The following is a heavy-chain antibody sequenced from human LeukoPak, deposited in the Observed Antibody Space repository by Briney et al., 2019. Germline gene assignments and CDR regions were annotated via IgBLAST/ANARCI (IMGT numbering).Heavy chain of an antibody. CDR3: AREGSTVVTAARVYYYGMDV. CDR1: GFTFSSYE. CDR2: ISSSGSTI. Sequence: GSLRLSCAASGFTFSSYEMNWVRQAPGKGLEGVSYISSSGSTIYYADSVKGRFTISRDNAKNSLYLQMNSLRAEDTAVYYCAREGSTVVTAARVYYYGMDVWGQGTTVTVSS. J-gene: IGHJ6*02. V-gene: IGHV3-48*03. D-gene: IGHD2-21*02.